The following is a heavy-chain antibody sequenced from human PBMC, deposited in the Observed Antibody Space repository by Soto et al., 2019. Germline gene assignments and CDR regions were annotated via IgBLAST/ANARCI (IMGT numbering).Heavy chain of an antibody. D-gene: IGHD3-22*01. CDR2: IYSGGST. CDR3: AKDSSGYHDY. Sequence: VGSLRLSCAASGFTVSSNYMSWVRQAPGKGLEWVSVIYSGGSTYYADSVKGRFTISRDNSKNTLYLQMNSLRAEDTAVYYCAKDSSGYHDYWGQGTLVTVSS. CDR1: GFTVSSNY. V-gene: IGHV3-53*01. J-gene: IGHJ4*02.